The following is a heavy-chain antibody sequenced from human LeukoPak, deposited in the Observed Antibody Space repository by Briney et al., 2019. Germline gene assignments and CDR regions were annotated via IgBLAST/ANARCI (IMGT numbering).Heavy chain of an antibody. CDR1: GGSISSYY. CDR3: ARGSSGYYYYYYMDV. D-gene: IGHD3-10*01. Sequence: TSETLSLTCTVSGGSISSYYWSWIRQPPGKGLEWIGYIYTSGSTNYNPSLKSRVTISVDTSKNQFSLKLSSVTAADTAVYYCARGSSGYYYYYYMDVWGKGTTVTVSS. J-gene: IGHJ6*03. CDR2: IYTSGST. V-gene: IGHV4-4*09.